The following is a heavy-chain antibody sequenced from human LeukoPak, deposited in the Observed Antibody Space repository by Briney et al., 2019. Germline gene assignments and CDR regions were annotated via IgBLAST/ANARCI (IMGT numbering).Heavy chain of an antibody. Sequence: PGSSLRLSCVASGFTFTNHAMHWVRQAPDKGLEWVATVSYSGGNEYYADPVKGRFTISRDNSENTLYLQMNSLRADDTAIYYCAKDWMLAATPIFYFENWGQGILVTVSS. CDR1: GFTFTNHA. J-gene: IGHJ4*02. V-gene: IGHV3-33*03. CDR2: VSYSGGNE. CDR3: AKDWMLAATPIFYFEN. D-gene: IGHD2-15*01.